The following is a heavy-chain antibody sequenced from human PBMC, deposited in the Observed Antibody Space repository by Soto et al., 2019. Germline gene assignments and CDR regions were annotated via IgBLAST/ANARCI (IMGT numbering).Heavy chain of an antibody. Sequence: EAQLLESGGGLVQPGGSLRVSCAASGFSFDTYAMSWVRQAPGKGLEWVSTISGSGGNTYYADSVKGRFTISRDNSKNSLYLQMTSLRAEDTALYYCAKFGMPPLNRDYWGQGTQVTVSS. J-gene: IGHJ4*02. CDR2: ISGSGGNT. CDR1: GFSFDTYA. CDR3: AKFGMPPLNRDY. D-gene: IGHD3-10*01. V-gene: IGHV3-23*01.